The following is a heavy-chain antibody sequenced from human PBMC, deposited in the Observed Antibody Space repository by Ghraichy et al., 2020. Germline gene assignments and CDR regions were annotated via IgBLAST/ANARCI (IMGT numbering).Heavy chain of an antibody. Sequence: GGSLRLSCAGCALAFSSDARNWIGQGPGQGLEWVSAISSGSVYIRYTDSVKGRFTISRDNAKNLLYLQMNSLRAEDTAVYYCATDPGRIRGPGALVTVSS. J-gene: IGHJ4*02. CDR2: ISSGSVYI. CDR1: ALAFSSDA. CDR3: ATDPGRI. V-gene: IGHV3-21*06.